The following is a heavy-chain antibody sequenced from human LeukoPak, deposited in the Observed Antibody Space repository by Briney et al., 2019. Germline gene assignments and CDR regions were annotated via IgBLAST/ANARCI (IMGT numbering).Heavy chain of an antibody. D-gene: IGHD4-17*01. J-gene: IGHJ4*02. Sequence: PGGSLRLSCAASGFIFDDYAMHWVREAPGKGLEWVSGISWNSNTIGYADSVKGRFTISRDNAKNSLYLQMNSLRPEDTALYYCSRAGDYDQYFFDSWGQGTLVTVSS. CDR1: GFIFDDYA. CDR2: ISWNSNTI. V-gene: IGHV3-9*01. CDR3: SRAGDYDQYFFDS.